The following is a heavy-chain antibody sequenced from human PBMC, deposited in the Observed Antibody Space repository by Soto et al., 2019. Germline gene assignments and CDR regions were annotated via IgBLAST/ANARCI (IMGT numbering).Heavy chain of an antibody. CDR2: IIPIFGTA. CDR1: GGTFSSYA. Sequence: ASVKVSCKASGGTFSSYAISWVRQAPGQGLEWMGGIIPIFGTANYAQKFQGRVTITADKSTSTAYMELSSLRSEDTAVYYCSGVPAAVYGMDVWGQGTTVTVSS. V-gene: IGHV1-69*06. D-gene: IGHD2-2*01. CDR3: SGVPAAVYGMDV. J-gene: IGHJ6*02.